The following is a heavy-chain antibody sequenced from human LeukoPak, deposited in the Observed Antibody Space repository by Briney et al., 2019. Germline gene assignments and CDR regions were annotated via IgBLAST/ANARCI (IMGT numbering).Heavy chain of an antibody. V-gene: IGHV4-61*02. J-gene: IGHJ5*02. CDR3: AREIIAARPWFDP. CDR2: FHTSGST. CDR1: GGSISSGDYY. D-gene: IGHD6-13*01. Sequence: PSQTLSLTCTVSGGSISSGDYYWSWIRQPAGKGLEWIGRFHTSGSTNYSPSLKSRVTVSADTYKSQFSLKLSSVTAADTAVYYCAREIIAARPWFDPWGQGILVTVSS.